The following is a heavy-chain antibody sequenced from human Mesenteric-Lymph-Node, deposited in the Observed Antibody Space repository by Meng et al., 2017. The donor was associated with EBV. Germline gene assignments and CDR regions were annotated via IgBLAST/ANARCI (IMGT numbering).Heavy chain of an antibody. Sequence: QGPAVQAGAEVKKPGASVKVSCKASGYTFTGYGINWVRQAPGQGLEWMGYISTYNGNTNYAQKLQGRLTMTTDTSTSTAYMELMSLTSDDTAVYYCARGNGATTWGQGTLVTVSS. V-gene: IGHV1-18*01. J-gene: IGHJ5*02. CDR1: GYTFTGYG. CDR3: ARGNGATT. D-gene: IGHD5-24*01. CDR2: ISTYNGNT.